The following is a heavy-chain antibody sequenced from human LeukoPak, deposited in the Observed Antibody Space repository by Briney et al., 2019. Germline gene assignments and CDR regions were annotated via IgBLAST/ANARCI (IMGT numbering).Heavy chain of an antibody. J-gene: IGHJ4*02. D-gene: IGHD6-19*01. Sequence: SETLSLTCTVSGGSISSYYWSWIRQPPGKGLEWIGYIFYSGSTKYNPSLKSRVTISVDTSKNQFSLRLSSVTAADTAVYYCASGYSSAWAYFDYWGQGTLVTVSS. CDR3: ASGYSSAWAYFDY. CDR1: GGSISSYY. CDR2: IFYSGST. V-gene: IGHV4-59*01.